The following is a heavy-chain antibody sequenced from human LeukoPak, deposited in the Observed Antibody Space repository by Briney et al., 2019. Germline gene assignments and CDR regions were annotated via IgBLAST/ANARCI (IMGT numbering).Heavy chain of an antibody. V-gene: IGHV4-59*12. D-gene: IGHD3-10*01. CDR3: AREESSYGSGKNYYYYYMDV. J-gene: IGHJ6*03. CDR2: IYYSGST. Sequence: SETLSLTCTVSGGSISSYYWSWIRQPPGKGLEWIGYIYYSGSTNYNPSLKSRVTISVDTSKNQFSLKLNSVTAADTAVYYCAREESSYGSGKNYYYYYMDVWGKGTTVAISS. CDR1: GGSISSYY.